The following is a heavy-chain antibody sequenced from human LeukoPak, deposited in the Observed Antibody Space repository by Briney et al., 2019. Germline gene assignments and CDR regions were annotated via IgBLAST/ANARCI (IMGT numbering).Heavy chain of an antibody. CDR1: GYTFTGYY. CDR2: INPNSGGT. D-gene: IGHD1-7*01. V-gene: IGHV1-2*02. CDR3: ARESSNWNYKDY. J-gene: IGHJ4*02. Sequence: GASVRVSCTASGYTFTGYYMHWVRQAPGQGLEWMGWINPNSGGTNYAQKFQGRVTMTRDTSISTAYMELSRLRSDDTAVYYCARESSNWNYKDYWGQGTLVTVSS.